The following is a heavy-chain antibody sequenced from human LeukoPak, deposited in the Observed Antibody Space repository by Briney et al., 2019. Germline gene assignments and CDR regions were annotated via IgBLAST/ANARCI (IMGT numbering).Heavy chain of an antibody. CDR3: ARALRGGIAVAGKLDY. V-gene: IGHV1-69*05. D-gene: IGHD6-19*01. J-gene: IGHJ4*02. Sequence: SVKVSCKASGGTFTSYAISWVRQAPGQGLEWMGGIIPIFGTANYAQKFQGRVTITTDESTSTAYMELSSLRSEDTAVYYCARALRGGIAVAGKLDYWGQGTLVTVSS. CDR2: IIPIFGTA. CDR1: GGTFTSYA.